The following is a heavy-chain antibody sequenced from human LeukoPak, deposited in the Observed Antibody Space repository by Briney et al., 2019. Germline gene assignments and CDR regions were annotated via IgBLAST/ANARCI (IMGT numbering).Heavy chain of an antibody. CDR2: MIPNSGNT. D-gene: IGHD6-19*01. CDR1: GYTFTSYD. Sequence: ASVKVSCKASGYTFTSYDINWVRQATGQGLEWMGWMIPNSGNTYYAQKFQGRVTITRNTSISTAYMELSSLRSEDTAVYYCARARLYSSGWPDWGQGTLVTVSS. CDR3: ARARLYSSGWPD. V-gene: IGHV1-8*03. J-gene: IGHJ4*02.